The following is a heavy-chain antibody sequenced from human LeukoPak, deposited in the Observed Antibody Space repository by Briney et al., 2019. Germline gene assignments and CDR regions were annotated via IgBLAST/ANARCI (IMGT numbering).Heavy chain of an antibody. CDR1: GGFVSSGSYF. Sequence: SETLSLTCTVSGGFVSSGSYFWSWIRQPPGKGQEWIGYISYSGSTNYNPSLKSRVTISVDTSKNQFSLKLSSVTAADTAVFYCARSPWGIAAAGHWGQGTLVTVFS. CDR2: ISYSGST. J-gene: IGHJ4*02. D-gene: IGHD6-13*01. CDR3: ARSPWGIAAAGH. V-gene: IGHV4-61*01.